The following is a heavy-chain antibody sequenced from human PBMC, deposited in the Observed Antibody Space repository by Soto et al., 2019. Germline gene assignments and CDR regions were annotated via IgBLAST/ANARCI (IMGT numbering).Heavy chain of an antibody. J-gene: IGHJ5*02. V-gene: IGHV1-8*01. Sequence: QVQLVQSGAEVKKPGASVKVSCKASGYTFTSYDINWVRQATGQGLEWMGWMNPNSGNTGYAQKFQGRVTMTRNTSLSTAYMELSSLRSEDTAVYYCARRDYDFWGGMYNWFVPWGQGTLVTVSS. CDR2: MNPNSGNT. D-gene: IGHD3-3*01. CDR1: GYTFTSYD. CDR3: ARRDYDFWGGMYNWFVP.